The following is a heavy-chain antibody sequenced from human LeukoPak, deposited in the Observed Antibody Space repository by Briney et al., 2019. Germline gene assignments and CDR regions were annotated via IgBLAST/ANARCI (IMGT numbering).Heavy chain of an antibody. Sequence: PSETLSLTCAVYGGSFSGYYWSWIRQPPGKGLEWIGEINHSGSTNYNPSLKSRVTISVDTSKNQFSLKLSSVTAADTAVYYCARGPLTMVRGVIRDYYYSGMDVWGQGTTVTVSS. CDR3: ARGPLTMVRGVIRDYYYSGMDV. CDR1: GGSFSGYY. CDR2: INHSGST. J-gene: IGHJ6*02. V-gene: IGHV4-34*01. D-gene: IGHD3-10*01.